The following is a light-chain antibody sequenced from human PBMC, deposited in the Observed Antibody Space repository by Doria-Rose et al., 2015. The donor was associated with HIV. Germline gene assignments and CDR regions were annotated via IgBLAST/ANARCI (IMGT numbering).Light chain of an antibody. V-gene: IGKV1-39*01. CDR3: QQTYSSPQWT. Sequence: MTQSTSSLSASIGDRVTITCRASQTVSTYLNWFQQEPGKAPKLLIYAASRLQSGVPSRFSGSGSGTDFTLTNSSLQTGDYATYYCQQTYSSPQWTVGQGTRVE. J-gene: IGKJ1*01. CDR2: AAS. CDR1: QTVSTY.